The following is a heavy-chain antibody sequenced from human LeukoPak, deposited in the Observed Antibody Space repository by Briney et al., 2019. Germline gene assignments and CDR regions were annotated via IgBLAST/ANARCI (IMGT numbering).Heavy chain of an antibody. Sequence: GGSLRLSCAASGFTFSSYAMSWVRQAPGKGLEWVSTISGSGGSTYYADSVKGRFTISRDNSKNTLYVQMNSLRAEDTAVYYCARDDRGVQEYFQHWGQGTLVTVSS. V-gene: IGHV3-23*01. CDR1: GFTFSSYA. CDR2: ISGSGGST. CDR3: ARDDRGVQEYFQH. D-gene: IGHD3-10*01. J-gene: IGHJ1*01.